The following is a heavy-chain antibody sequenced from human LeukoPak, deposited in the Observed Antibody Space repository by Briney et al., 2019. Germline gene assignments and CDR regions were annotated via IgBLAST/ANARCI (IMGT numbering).Heavy chain of an antibody. D-gene: IGHD2-2*01. V-gene: IGHV1-69*13. CDR2: IISIFGTA. CDR1: GGTFSSYA. J-gene: IGHJ4*02. CDR3: ARSYQLLLYYFDY. Sequence: SVKVSCKASGGTFSSYAISWVRQAPGQGLEWMGGIISIFGTANYAQKFQGRVTITADESTSTAYMELSSLRSEDTAVYYCARSYQLLLYYFDYWGQGTLVTVSS.